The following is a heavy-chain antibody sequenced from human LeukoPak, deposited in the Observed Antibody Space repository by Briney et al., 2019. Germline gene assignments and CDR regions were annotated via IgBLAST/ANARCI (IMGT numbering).Heavy chain of an antibody. V-gene: IGHV4-59*01. CDR3: ARLSRITMVRGVSTDLNWFDP. D-gene: IGHD3-10*01. CDR1: GGSISSYY. J-gene: IGHJ5*02. Sequence: PSETLSHTCTVSGGSISSYYWSWIRQPPGKGLEWIGYIYYSGSTNYNPSLKSRVTISVDTSKNQFSLKLSSVTAADTAVYYCARLSRITMVRGVSTDLNWFDPWGQGTLVTVSS. CDR2: IYYSGST.